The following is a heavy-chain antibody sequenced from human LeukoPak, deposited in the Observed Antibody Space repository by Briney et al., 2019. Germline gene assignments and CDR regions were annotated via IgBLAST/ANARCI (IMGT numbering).Heavy chain of an antibody. CDR1: GFTFSSDA. V-gene: IGHV3-23*01. Sequence: GGSLRLFCASAGFTFSSDAMSWVRQAPGKGLEWVSAISGSGGSTYYADSVKGRFTISRDNSKNTLYLQMNSLRAEDTAVYYCAKTISSGWYYFDYWGQGTLVTVSS. D-gene: IGHD6-19*01. CDR3: AKTISSGWYYFDY. CDR2: ISGSGGST. J-gene: IGHJ4*02.